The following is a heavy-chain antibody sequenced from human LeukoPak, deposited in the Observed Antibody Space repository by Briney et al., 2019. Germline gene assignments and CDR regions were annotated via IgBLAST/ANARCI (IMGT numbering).Heavy chain of an antibody. V-gene: IGHV1-2*02. D-gene: IGHD1-20*01. J-gene: IGHJ5*02. Sequence: ASVKVSCKASGYTFTGFYMHWVRQAPGQGLEWMGWINPNSGGTYYAQKFQGRITMTRDTSINTAYMELSSLRSGDTAVYFCAKYNSPNWFDPWGQGTLVTVSS. CDR1: GYTFTGFY. CDR3: AKYNSPNWFDP. CDR2: INPNSGGT.